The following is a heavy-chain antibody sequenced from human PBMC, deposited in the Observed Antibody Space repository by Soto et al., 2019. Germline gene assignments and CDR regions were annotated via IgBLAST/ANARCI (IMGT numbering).Heavy chain of an antibody. CDR2: ISGSGGST. J-gene: IGHJ6*02. D-gene: IGHD2-8*01. CDR3: AKAIYCTNGVCYRWRVEYFYSGLDV. Sequence: GGSLKLCCAPAWFSFASYAMNWVGQAAGAGLEWVSAISGSGGSTYYADSVKGRFTISRDNSKNTLYLQMNSLRAEDTAVYYCAKAIYCTNGVCYRWRVEYFYSGLDVWGQGT. V-gene: IGHV3-23*01. CDR1: WFSFASYA.